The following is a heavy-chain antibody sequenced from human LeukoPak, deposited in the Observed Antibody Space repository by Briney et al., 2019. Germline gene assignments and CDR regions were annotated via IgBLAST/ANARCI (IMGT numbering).Heavy chain of an antibody. Sequence: GGSLRLSCAASGFTFDDYAMHWVQQAPGKGLEWVSGISWNSGNIGYADSVKGRFTISRDNAKNSLYLQMNSLRAEDTALYYCAKTDGYNYGTVDYWGQGTLVTVSS. D-gene: IGHD5-24*01. CDR2: ISWNSGNI. J-gene: IGHJ4*02. CDR3: AKTDGYNYGTVDY. CDR1: GFTFDDYA. V-gene: IGHV3-9*01.